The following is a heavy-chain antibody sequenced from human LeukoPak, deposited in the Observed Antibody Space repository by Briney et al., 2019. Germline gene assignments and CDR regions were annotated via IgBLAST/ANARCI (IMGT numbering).Heavy chain of an antibody. D-gene: IGHD1-20*01. CDR1: GFTFSSYA. J-gene: IGHJ4*02. CDR2: ISYDGSNK. Sequence: GGSLRLSCAASGFTFSSYAMHWVRQAPGKGLEWVAVISYDGSNKYYADSVKGRFTISRDNSKNTLYLQMNGLRAEDTAVYYCARDITTIPNYWGQGTLVTVSS. V-gene: IGHV3-30*04. CDR3: ARDITTIPNY.